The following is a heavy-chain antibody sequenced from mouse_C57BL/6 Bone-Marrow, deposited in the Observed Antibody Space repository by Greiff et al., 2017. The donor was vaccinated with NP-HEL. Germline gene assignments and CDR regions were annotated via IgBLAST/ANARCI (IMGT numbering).Heavy chain of an antibody. CDR1: GFSLTSYA. D-gene: IGHD2-10*02. CDR2: IWTGGGT. J-gene: IGHJ3*01. V-gene: IGHV2-9-1*01. CDR3: ARNPSSFAY. Sequence: VKLMESGPGLVEPSQCLSITCTVSGFSLTSYAISWVRQPPGKGLEWLGVIWTGGGTNYNSALNSRLSISKDNTKSQVFLKMNRLQTDDTARYYCARNPSSFAYWGQGTLVTVSA.